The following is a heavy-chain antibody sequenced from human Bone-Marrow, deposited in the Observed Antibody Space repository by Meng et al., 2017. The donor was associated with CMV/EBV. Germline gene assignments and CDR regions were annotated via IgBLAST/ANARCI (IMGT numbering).Heavy chain of an antibody. Sequence: GESLKISCAASGFTFSSYGMHWVRQAPGKGLEWVAFIRYDGSNKYYADSVKGRFTISRDNSKNTLYLQMNSLRAEDTAVYYCAKDRGSSWYYLRHSDYWGQGTLVTVSS. V-gene: IGHV3-30*02. CDR2: IRYDGSNK. J-gene: IGHJ4*02. D-gene: IGHD6-13*01. CDR1: GFTFSSYG. CDR3: AKDRGSSWYYLRHSDY.